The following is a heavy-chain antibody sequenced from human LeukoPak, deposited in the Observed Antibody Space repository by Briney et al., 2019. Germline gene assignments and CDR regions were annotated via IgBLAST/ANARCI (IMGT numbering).Heavy chain of an antibody. CDR1: GFTFSSYA. Sequence: GGSLRLSCAASGFTFSSYAMHWVRQAPGKGLEGGTDISYDGSNKYYTDSVKGRFTISRDNSKNTLYLQMNSLRAEDTAVYYCARDRVTYSSSSTGYWGQGTLVTVSS. J-gene: IGHJ4*02. D-gene: IGHD6-13*01. V-gene: IGHV3-30*04. CDR3: ARDRVTYSSSSTGY. CDR2: ISYDGSNK.